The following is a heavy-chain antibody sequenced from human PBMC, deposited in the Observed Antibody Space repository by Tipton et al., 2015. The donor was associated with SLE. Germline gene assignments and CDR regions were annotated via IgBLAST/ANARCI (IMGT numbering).Heavy chain of an antibody. J-gene: IGHJ4*02. D-gene: IGHD3-16*01. V-gene: IGHV3-30*18. CDR2: IWYDGSNK. CDR3: AKNSHGGNEGYFDY. CDR1: GFTFSSYG. Sequence: SLRLSCAVSGFTFSSYGMHWVRQAPGKGLEWVAVIWYDGSNKYYADSVKGRFTISRDNSKNTLYLQMNSLRAEDTAMYYCAKNSHGGNEGYFDYWGQGTLVTVSS.